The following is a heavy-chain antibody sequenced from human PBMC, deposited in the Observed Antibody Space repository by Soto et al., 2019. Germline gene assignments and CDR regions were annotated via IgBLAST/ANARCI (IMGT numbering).Heavy chain of an antibody. D-gene: IGHD3-22*01. V-gene: IGHV3-13*04. CDR2: IGTAGDT. J-gene: IGHJ6*02. CDR3: ARSPPGGYHYYYGLDV. Sequence: EVQLVESGGGLVQPGGSLRLSCAASGFTFSSYDMHWVRQATGKGLEWVSAIGTAGDTYYPGSVKGRCTISRENAKNSLYLQMNSLRAGDTAVYYCARSPPGGYHYYYGLDVWGQGTTVTVSS. CDR1: GFTFSSYD.